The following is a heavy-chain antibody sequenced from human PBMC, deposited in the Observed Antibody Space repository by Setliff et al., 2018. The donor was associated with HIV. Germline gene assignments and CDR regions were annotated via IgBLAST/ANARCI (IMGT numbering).Heavy chain of an antibody. CDR2: INHSGST. D-gene: IGHD6-19*01. V-gene: IGHV4-34*01. CDR1: GGSFSGYY. CDR3: ARETIRSGHPSEAGFDF. Sequence: PSETLSLTCAVYGGSFSGYYWSWIRQPPGKGLEWIGEINHSGSTNYNPSLKSRVTISVDTSKNQFSLKLSSVTAADTAVYYCARETIRSGHPSEAGFDFWGQGALVTVSS. J-gene: IGHJ4*02.